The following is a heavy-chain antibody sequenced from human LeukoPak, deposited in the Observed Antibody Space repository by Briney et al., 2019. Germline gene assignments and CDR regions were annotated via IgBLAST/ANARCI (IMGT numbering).Heavy chain of an antibody. V-gene: IGHV3-7*01. CDR1: GFTFSSYW. J-gene: IGHJ6*02. Sequence: GGSLRLSCAASGFTFSSYWMSWVRQAPGKGLEWVANIKQDGSEKYYVDSVKGRFTISRDNAKNSLYLQMNSLRAEDTAVYYCAREFFYSSSWYAAYYYYGMDVWGQGTTVTVSS. D-gene: IGHD6-13*01. CDR2: IKQDGSEK. CDR3: AREFFYSSSWYAAYYYYGMDV.